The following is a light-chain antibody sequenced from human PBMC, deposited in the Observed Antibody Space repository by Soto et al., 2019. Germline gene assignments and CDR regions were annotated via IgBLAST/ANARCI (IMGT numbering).Light chain of an antibody. CDR1: SGDVGGSNY. Sequence: QSVLTQPRSVSGSPGQSVAISCTGTSGDVGGSNYVSWYQQHPGTAPKLLIFDVTKRPSGVPDRFSGSKSGNTASLTISGLQAEDEADYFCCSHSASQSSWVFGGGTKLTVL. CDR3: CSHSASQSSWV. CDR2: DVT. V-gene: IGLV2-11*01. J-gene: IGLJ3*02.